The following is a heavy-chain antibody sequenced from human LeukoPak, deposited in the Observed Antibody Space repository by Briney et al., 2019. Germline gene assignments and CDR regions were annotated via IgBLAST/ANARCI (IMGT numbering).Heavy chain of an antibody. J-gene: IGHJ4*02. CDR3: ARSGGSPWAYYFDY. Sequence: GGSLRLSCAASGFTFSSYGMHWVRQAPGKGLEWVAVTSYDGSNKDYADSVKGRFTISRDNSKNTLYLQMGSLRAEDMAVYYCARSGGSPWAYYFDYWGQGTLVTVSS. CDR1: GFTFSSYG. D-gene: IGHD1-26*01. V-gene: IGHV3-30*14. CDR2: TSYDGSNK.